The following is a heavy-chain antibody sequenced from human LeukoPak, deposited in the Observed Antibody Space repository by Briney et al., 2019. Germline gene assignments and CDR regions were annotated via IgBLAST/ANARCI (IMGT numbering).Heavy chain of an antibody. D-gene: IGHD1-26*01. Sequence: GGSLRLSCAASGFTFSSYGMHWVRQAPGKGLEWVPFIRYDGSNTYYADSVKGRFTISRDNSKNTLYLQIYSLRADDTAVYYCAKGHSGSSPFDYWGQGTLVTVSS. V-gene: IGHV3-30*02. CDR2: IRYDGSNT. J-gene: IGHJ4*02. CDR1: GFTFSSYG. CDR3: AKGHSGSSPFDY.